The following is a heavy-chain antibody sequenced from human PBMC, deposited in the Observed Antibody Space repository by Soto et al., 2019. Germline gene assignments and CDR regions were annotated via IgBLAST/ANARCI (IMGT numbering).Heavy chain of an antibody. J-gene: IGHJ6*02. Sequence: LRLSCAASGFTFSSYSMNWVRQAPGKGLEWIGYIYYSGSTNYNPSLKSRVTISVDTSKNQFSLKLSSVTAADTAVYYCARSQVARYYYYGMDGWGQGTTVTVSS. CDR2: IYYSGST. CDR3: ARSQVARYYYYGMDG. D-gene: IGHD5-12*01. V-gene: IGHV4-59*01. CDR1: GFTFSSYS.